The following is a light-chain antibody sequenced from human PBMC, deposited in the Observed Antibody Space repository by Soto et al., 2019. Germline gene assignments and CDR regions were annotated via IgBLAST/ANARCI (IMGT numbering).Light chain of an antibody. J-gene: IGLJ2*01. Sequence: SYELTQPPSVSVAXGETAXISCGGNNVGSRSVHWYQQKPGQAPFLVIYYDSDRPSGIPERFSGSNSGNTATLIISRVEAGDEADYYCQVWEATGDQVVFGGGTKLTVL. CDR1: NVGSRS. V-gene: IGLV3-21*01. CDR2: YDS. CDR3: QVWEATGDQVV.